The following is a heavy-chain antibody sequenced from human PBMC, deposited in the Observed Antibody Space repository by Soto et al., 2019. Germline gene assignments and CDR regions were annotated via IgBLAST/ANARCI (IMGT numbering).Heavy chain of an antibody. CDR3: ARKCLDYGDYDDWFDP. V-gene: IGHV4-30-4*01. J-gene: IGHJ5*02. D-gene: IGHD4-17*01. CDR2: IYYSGST. Sequence: QVQLQESGPGLVKPSQTLSLTCTVSGGSISSGDYYWSWIRQPPGRGLAWIGYIYYSGSTSYNPALKSRVTIAVDTSKNQFALKLGSVTAADTAVYYCARKCLDYGDYDDWFDPWGLGTLVTVSS. CDR1: GGSISSGDYY.